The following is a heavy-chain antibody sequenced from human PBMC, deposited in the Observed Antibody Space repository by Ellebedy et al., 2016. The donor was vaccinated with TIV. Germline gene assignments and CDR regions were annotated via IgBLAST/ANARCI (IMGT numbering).Heavy chain of an antibody. CDR1: GFTVSSNY. D-gene: IGHD5-12*01. V-gene: IGHV3-7*03. Sequence: GGSLRLSCAASGFTVSSNYMSWVRQAPGKGLEWVANIKQDGSEKYYVDSVKGRFTISRDNAKNSLFLQVSSLRAEDTAVYYCARSGGRYSGYAYWGQGTLVTVSS. J-gene: IGHJ4*02. CDR2: IKQDGSEK. CDR3: ARSGGRYSGYAY.